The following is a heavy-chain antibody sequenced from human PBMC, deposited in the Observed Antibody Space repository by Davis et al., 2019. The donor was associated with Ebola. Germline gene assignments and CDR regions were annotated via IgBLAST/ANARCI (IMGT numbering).Heavy chain of an antibody. D-gene: IGHD6-19*01. CDR3: VTFLEQWLAY. Sequence: ASVKVSCKASGYTFTGYDINWVRQATGQGLEWMGWMNPNSGNTGYAQKFQGRATMTRDTSTSTVYMELSSLRSDDTAVYYCVTFLEQWLAYWGQGTLVTVSS. J-gene: IGHJ4*02. CDR2: MNPNSGNT. V-gene: IGHV1-8*01. CDR1: GYTFTGYD.